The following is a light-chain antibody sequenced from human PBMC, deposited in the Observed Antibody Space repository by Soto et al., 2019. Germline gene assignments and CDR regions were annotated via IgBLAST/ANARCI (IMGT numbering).Light chain of an antibody. CDR1: QSISNW. CDR2: KAS. V-gene: IGKV1-5*03. CDR3: QQYNSYSPIT. Sequence: DIQMTQSPSTLSASVGDRVTITCRASQSISNWLAWYQQKPGKAPKLLIYKASSLESGVPSRFSGSGSGTELTLTISSLQPDDFATYYCQQYNSYSPITFGQGTRLEIK. J-gene: IGKJ5*01.